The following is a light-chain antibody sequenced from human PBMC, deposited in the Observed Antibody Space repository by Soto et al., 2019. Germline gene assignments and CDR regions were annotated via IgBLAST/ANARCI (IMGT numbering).Light chain of an antibody. J-gene: IGKJ1*01. CDR1: QSISSW. Sequence: DIQMTQSPSTLSASVGDRVTITCRASQSISSWLAWYQQKPGKAPNILIYDASSLESGVPSRFSGSGSGTEFTLTIRCLQPDDFASYYCQQYNSYCQTCGQGTKVEIK. CDR3: QQYNSYCQT. CDR2: DAS. V-gene: IGKV1-5*01.